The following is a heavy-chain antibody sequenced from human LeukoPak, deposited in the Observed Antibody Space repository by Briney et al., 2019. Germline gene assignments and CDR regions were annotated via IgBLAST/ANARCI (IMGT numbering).Heavy chain of an antibody. J-gene: IGHJ5*02. V-gene: IGHV3-23*01. CDR2: ISGSGGST. CDR1: GFTFSSYA. D-gene: IGHD4-23*01. CDR3: AKDLGATVVTPGFDP. Sequence: GGSLRLSCAASGFTFSSYAMSWVRQAPGKGLEWVSAISGSGGSTYYADSVKGRFTISRDNSKNTLYLQMNSLRAEDTAVYYCAKDLGATVVTPGFDPWGQGTLVTVSS.